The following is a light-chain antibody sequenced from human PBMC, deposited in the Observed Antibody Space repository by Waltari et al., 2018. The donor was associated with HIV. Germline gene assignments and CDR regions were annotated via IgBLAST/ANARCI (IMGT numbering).Light chain of an antibody. CDR1: NSNIEYNT. CDR3: ATWDDNLRGLL. CDR2: ANS. J-gene: IGLJ3*02. Sequence: QYVLAQPPSASGTPGQRVAISCSGSNSNIEYNTIHWYQQFPGSAPRLLIYANSQLPSGVPDRFSASQSGTSASLAITGLQTEDEAHYYCATWDDNLRGLLFGGGTKLTVL. V-gene: IGLV1-44*01.